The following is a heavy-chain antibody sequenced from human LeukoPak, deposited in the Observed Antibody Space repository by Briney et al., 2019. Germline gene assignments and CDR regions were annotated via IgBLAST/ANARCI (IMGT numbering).Heavy chain of an antibody. CDR3: ARVRYYYYYMDV. Sequence: GASVKVSCKASGYTFTGYYMHWVRQAPGQGLEWMGWINPNSGGTNYAQKFQGRVTMTRDTSISTAYMELSRLRADDTAVYYCARVRYYYYYMDVWGKGTTVTVSS. CDR1: GYTFTGYY. V-gene: IGHV1-2*02. CDR2: INPNSGGT. J-gene: IGHJ6*03.